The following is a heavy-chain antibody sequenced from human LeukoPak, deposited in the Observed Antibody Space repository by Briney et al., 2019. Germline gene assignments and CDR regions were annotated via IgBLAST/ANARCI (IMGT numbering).Heavy chain of an antibody. J-gene: IGHJ4*02. CDR2: INHSGST. CDR1: GGSLSGYN. D-gene: IGHD3-3*01. CDR3: ARGEGGLTIFGVPHPYDY. Sequence: SETLSLTCAVYGGSLSGYNWSWIRQPPGKGLEWIGEINHSGSTKNNPSLKSRVTVSVDTSKNQFSLKLSSVTAADTAVYYCARGEGGLTIFGVPHPYDYWGQGTLVTVSS. V-gene: IGHV4-34*01.